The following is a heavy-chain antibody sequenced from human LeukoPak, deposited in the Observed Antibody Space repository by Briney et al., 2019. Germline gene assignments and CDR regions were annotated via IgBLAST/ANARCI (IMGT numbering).Heavy chain of an antibody. D-gene: IGHD3-10*01. CDR1: GLTLSTYA. CDR3: ITRDTSGY. V-gene: IGHV3-64D*09. J-gene: IGHJ4*02. Sequence: GGSLRLSCSVSGLTLSTYAMHWVRQAPGKGLEYVSAIATDGGGTYYADSVKGRFTISRDKSKNTLYLQMRSLRAEDTAVYYCITRDTSGYWGQGTLVTVSS. CDR2: IATDGGGT.